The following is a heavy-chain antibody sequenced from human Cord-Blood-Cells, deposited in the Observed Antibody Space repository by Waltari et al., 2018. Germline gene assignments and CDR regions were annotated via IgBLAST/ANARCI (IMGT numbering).Heavy chain of an antibody. V-gene: IGHV4-59*01. J-gene: IGHJ3*02. CDR3: ASYSTYYDFWSGYDAFDI. CDR1: GGSISSYY. Sequence: QVQLQESGPGLVKPSETLSLTCTVSGGSISSYYWSWIRQPPGKGLEWIGYIYYRGSTNYHPSRNSRVTIAVDTSKNQFSLKLSSVTAADTAVYYCASYSTYYDFWSGYDAFDIWGQGTMVTVSS. CDR2: IYYRGST. D-gene: IGHD3-3*01.